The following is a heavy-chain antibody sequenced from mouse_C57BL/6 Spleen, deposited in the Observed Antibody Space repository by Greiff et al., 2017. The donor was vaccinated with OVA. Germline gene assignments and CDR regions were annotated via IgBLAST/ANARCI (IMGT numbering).Heavy chain of an antibody. CDR2: INYDGSST. V-gene: IGHV5-16*01. Sequence: EVKLVESEGGLVQPGSSMKLSCTASGFTFSDYYMAWVRQVPEKGLEWVANINYDGSSTYYLDSLKSRFIISRDNAKNILYLQRSSLKSEDTATYYCARASHGAMDYWGQGTSVTVSS. CDR1: GFTFSDYY. J-gene: IGHJ4*01. CDR3: ARASHGAMDY.